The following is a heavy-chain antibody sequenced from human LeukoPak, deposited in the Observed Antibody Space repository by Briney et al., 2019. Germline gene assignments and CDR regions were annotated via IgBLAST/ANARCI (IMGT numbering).Heavy chain of an antibody. CDR2: INDGGGRT. Sequence: GGSLRLSCAASGFIFSSYAMNWVRQAPGKGLEWVSAINDGGGRTYYADSVKGRFTISRDNSKNTLYLQMNRLRAEDTAVYYCAKGSGSVVVPAALIDYWGQGALVTVSS. J-gene: IGHJ4*02. CDR3: AKGSGSVVVPAALIDY. D-gene: IGHD2-2*01. CDR1: GFIFSSYA. V-gene: IGHV3-23*01.